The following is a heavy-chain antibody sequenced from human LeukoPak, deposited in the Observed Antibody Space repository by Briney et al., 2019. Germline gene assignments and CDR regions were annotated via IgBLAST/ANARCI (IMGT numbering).Heavy chain of an antibody. D-gene: IGHD1-26*01. V-gene: IGHV4-59*01. CDR2: MYYTGST. Sequence: SETLSLTCTVSGGSISSYYWSWIRQPPGKGLEWIGYMYYTGSTNYNPSLKSRLTISVDTSKNQFSLRLSSVTAADTAVYYCARGWCPTTKSGCVGNWFDPWGQGTLVTVSS. CDR3: ARGWCPTTKSGCVGNWFDP. J-gene: IGHJ5*02. CDR1: GGSISSYY.